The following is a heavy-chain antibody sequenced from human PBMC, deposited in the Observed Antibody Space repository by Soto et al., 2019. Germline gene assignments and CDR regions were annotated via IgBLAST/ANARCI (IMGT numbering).Heavy chain of an antibody. CDR2: ISYDGSNK. V-gene: IGHV3-30-3*01. CDR1: GFTFSSYA. CDR3: ARDRYCSSTSCQLGGDV. Sequence: QVQLVESGGGVVQPGRSLRLSCAASGFTFSSYAMHWVRQAPGKGLEWVAVISYDGSNKYYADSVKGRFTISRDNSKNTLYLQMNSLRAEDTAVYYCARDRYCSSTSCQLGGDVWGQGTTVTVSS. J-gene: IGHJ6*02. D-gene: IGHD2-2*01.